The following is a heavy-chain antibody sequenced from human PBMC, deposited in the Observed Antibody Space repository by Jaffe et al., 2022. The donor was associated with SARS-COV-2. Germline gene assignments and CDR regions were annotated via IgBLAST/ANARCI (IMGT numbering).Heavy chain of an antibody. J-gene: IGHJ5*02. D-gene: IGHD6-19*01. Sequence: QLQLQESGPGLVKPSETLSLTCTVSGGSTSSTNYYWAWIRQPPGKGLEWIGSIFYSGSTYYCPSLKSRVTISGDTSKNQLSLRLTSVTAADAAVYYCARHIGWGPAGFDPWGQGTLVTVSS. CDR2: IFYSGST. CDR1: GGSTSSTNYY. V-gene: IGHV4-39*01. CDR3: ARHIGWGPAGFDP.